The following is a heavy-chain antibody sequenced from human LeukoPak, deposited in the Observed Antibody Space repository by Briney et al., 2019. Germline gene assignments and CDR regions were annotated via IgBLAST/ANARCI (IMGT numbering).Heavy chain of an antibody. J-gene: IGHJ1*01. CDR1: GAAISSDDRY. CDR2: MHYSGRT. D-gene: IGHD3-9*01. V-gene: IGHV4-39*07. CDR3: GSSSLEYYDILTGYYD. Sequence: PSETLSLTCTVSGAAISSDDRYWGWHRQSQGLGLEWIGSMHYSGRTYHNPSLKSRVSISVNTSKSHFSLKLNSVTAADTAVYSCGSSSLEYYDILTGYYDWGQGTLVTVSS.